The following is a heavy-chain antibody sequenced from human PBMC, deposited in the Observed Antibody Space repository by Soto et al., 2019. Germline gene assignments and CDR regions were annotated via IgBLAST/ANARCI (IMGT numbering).Heavy chain of an antibody. CDR2: IIPLFDSA. CDR1: GDTFSNYA. V-gene: IGHV1-69*06. CDR3: AASTFQSGVTGYFHLGF. D-gene: IGHD3-9*01. Sequence: VHLVQSGTEVKKPGSSVKVSCKTSGDTFSNYAISWVRQAPGQGLEWMGGIIPLFDSASYAQRSHDRVTITADKFTSTAYMEPRSLTSEDTAIYYCAASTFQSGVTGYFHLGFWGQGTLVTVSS. J-gene: IGHJ4*02.